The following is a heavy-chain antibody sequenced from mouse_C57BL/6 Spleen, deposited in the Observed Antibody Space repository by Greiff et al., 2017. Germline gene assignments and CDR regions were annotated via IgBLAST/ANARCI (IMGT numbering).Heavy chain of an antibody. D-gene: IGHD2-3*01. Sequence: EVKLVESGGGLVKPGGSLKLSCAASGFTFSDYGMHWVRQAPEKGLEWVAYLSSGSSTIYYADTVKGRFTISRDNAKNTLFLQMTSLRSEDTAMYYCAREDGYYEGAMDYWGQGTSVTVSS. V-gene: IGHV5-17*01. CDR1: GFTFSDYG. CDR2: LSSGSSTI. CDR3: AREDGYYEGAMDY. J-gene: IGHJ4*01.